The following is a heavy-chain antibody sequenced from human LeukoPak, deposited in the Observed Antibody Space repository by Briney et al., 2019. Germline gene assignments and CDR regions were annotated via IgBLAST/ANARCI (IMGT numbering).Heavy chain of an antibody. D-gene: IGHD1-26*01. CDR3: ARDSGSYGAFFGY. CDR2: INPNSGGT. Sequence: ASVKVSCKASGYTFTGYYMHWVRQAPGQGLEWVGWINPNSGGTNYAQKFQGRVTMTRDTSISTAYMELSRLRSDDTAVYYCARDSGSYGAFFGYWGQGTLVTVSS. J-gene: IGHJ4*02. CDR1: GYTFTGYY. V-gene: IGHV1-2*02.